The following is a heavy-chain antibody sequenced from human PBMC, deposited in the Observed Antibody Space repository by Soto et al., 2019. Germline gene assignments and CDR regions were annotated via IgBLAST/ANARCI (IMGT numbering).Heavy chain of an antibody. J-gene: IGHJ6*02. D-gene: IGHD3-3*01. CDR1: GGSISSGGYY. CDR3: AREVYYDFSHGMDV. V-gene: IGHV4-31*03. Sequence: QVQLQESGPGLVKPSQTLSLTCTVSGGSISSGGYYWSWIRQHPGKGLEWIGYIYYSGSTYYNPSLKSRVTISVDSSKNQFSLKLSSVTAADTAVYYCAREVYYDFSHGMDVWGQGTTVTVSS. CDR2: IYYSGST.